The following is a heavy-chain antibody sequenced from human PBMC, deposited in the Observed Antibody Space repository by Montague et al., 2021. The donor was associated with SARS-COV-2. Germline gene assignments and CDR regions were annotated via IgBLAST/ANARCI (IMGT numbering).Heavy chain of an antibody. CDR1: GGSFSGYY. CDR3: ARRRAVLLWFGESNYFDY. J-gene: IGHJ4*02. V-gene: IGHV4-34*01. Sequence: SETLSLTCAVYGGSFSGYYWSWIRQPPGNGLEWIGEINHSGSTNYNPSLKSRVTISVDTSKNQFSLKLSSVTAADTAVYYCARRRAVLLWFGESNYFDYWGQGTLVTVSS. D-gene: IGHD3-10*01. CDR2: INHSGST.